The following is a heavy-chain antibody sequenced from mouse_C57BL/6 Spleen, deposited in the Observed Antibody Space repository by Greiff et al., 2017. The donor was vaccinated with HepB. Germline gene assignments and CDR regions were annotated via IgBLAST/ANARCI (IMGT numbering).Heavy chain of an antibody. D-gene: IGHD2-4*01. CDR3: ASSFYDYDGYYAMDY. Sequence: VQLQQPGAELVKPGASVKLSCKASGYTFTSYWMHWVKQRPGQGLEWIGMIHPNSGSTNYNEKFKSKATLTVDKSSSTAYMQLSSLTSEDSAVYYCASSFYDYDGYYAMDYWGQGTSVTVSS. CDR1: GYTFTSYW. V-gene: IGHV1-64*01. J-gene: IGHJ4*01. CDR2: IHPNSGST.